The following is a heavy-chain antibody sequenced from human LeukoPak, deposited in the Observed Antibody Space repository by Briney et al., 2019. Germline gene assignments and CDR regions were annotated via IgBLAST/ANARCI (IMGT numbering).Heavy chain of an antibody. CDR3: TLRTDY. Sequence: PGGSLRLSCAVSGFTSNNYWMTWVRQAPGKGLEWVSVISANGHNTYYVDSVKGRFTISRDNFKNMMYLQMDSLRVEDTAVYYCTLRTDYWGQGILVSVSS. CDR1: GFTSNNYW. CDR2: ISANGHNT. J-gene: IGHJ4*01. V-gene: IGHV3-23*01.